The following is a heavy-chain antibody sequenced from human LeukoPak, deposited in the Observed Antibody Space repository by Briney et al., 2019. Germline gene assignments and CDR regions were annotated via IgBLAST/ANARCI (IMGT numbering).Heavy chain of an antibody. V-gene: IGHV1-2*02. CDR3: ARDLDEMAANAFDI. J-gene: IGHJ3*02. D-gene: IGHD5-24*01. CDR1: GYTFTGYY. CDR2: INPNSGGT. Sequence: ASVKVSCKASGYTFTGYYMHWVRQAPGQGLEWMGWINPNSGGTNYAQKFQGRVTMSRDTSISTAYMELSRLRSDDTAVYYCARDLDEMAANAFDIWGQGTMVTVSS.